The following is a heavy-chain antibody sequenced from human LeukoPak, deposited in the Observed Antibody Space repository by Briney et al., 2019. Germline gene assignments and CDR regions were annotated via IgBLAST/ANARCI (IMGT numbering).Heavy chain of an antibody. J-gene: IGHJ4*02. CDR3: AKVHSLYCSSTSCYNFDY. D-gene: IGHD2-2*02. V-gene: IGHV3-23*01. CDR1: GFTFSGQN. Sequence: GGSLRLSCATSGFTFSGQNMNWVRQAPGKGLEWVSGISGSGGSTYYADSVKGRSTISRDNSKKMLYLQMNSLRTEDTAVYYCAKVHSLYCSSTSCYNFDYWGQGILVTVSS. CDR2: ISGSGGST.